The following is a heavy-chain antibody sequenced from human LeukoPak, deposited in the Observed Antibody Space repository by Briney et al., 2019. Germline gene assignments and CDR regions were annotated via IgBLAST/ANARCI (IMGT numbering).Heavy chain of an antibody. CDR1: GFTFSDYA. CDR2: TAPV. J-gene: IGHJ3*01. D-gene: IGHD2-8*01. CDR3: AKDSFSYNGVFDALDV. V-gene: IGHV3-23*01. Sequence: GGSLRLSCVASGFTFSDYAMTWVRQAPGKGLEWVSGTAPVYYADSVKGWFTISRDDSKNTLFLQMNSLRIEDTAIYYCAKDSFSYNGVFDALDVWGQGSMVTVSS.